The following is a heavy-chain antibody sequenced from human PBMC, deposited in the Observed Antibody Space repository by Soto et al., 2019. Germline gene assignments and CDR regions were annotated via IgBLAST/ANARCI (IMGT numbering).Heavy chain of an antibody. CDR1: GGSISSYY. V-gene: IGHV4-59*08. J-gene: IGHJ4*02. CDR2: IYYSGST. Sequence: TSETLSLTCTVSGGSISSYYWSWIRQPPGKGLEWIGYIYYSGSTNYNPSLKSRVTISVDTSKNQFSLKLSSVTAADTAVYYCARHDWPAGDDYWGQGTLVTVSS. CDR3: ARHDWPAGDDY. D-gene: IGHD3-9*01.